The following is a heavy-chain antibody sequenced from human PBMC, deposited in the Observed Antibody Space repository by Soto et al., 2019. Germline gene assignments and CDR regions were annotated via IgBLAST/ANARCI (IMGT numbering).Heavy chain of an antibody. V-gene: IGHV1-3*04. D-gene: IGHD3-9*01. CDR1: GYTFSDYA. CDR3: AREYYDVLAGRSFDP. J-gene: IGHJ5*02. CDR2: INIGKGDT. Sequence: QVQLVQSGAEVKKPGASVKVSCQASGYTFSDYAMHWVRQAPGQRLEWVGWINIGKGDTKYSQKFQDRVTITRDISASTADMELTTLRPEDTALYYCAREYYDVLAGRSFDPWGQGTQVTVSS.